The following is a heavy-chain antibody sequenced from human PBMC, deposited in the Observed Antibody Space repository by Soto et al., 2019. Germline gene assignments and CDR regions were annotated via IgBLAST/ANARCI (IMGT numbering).Heavy chain of an antibody. V-gene: IGHV3-23*01. D-gene: IGHD3-22*01. J-gene: IGHJ5*02. CDR3: AKDDYFDSSGYFNH. CDR2: ISGSGGST. CDR1: GFTFSDYA. Sequence: EVQLLESGGGLVQPGGSLRLSCAASGFTFSDYAMSWVRQAPGKGPEWVSAISGSGGSTYNADSMRGRFTISRDNSKNTPYLQMNSLRAEDTAVYYCAKDDYFDSSGYFNHWGQGTLVTVSS.